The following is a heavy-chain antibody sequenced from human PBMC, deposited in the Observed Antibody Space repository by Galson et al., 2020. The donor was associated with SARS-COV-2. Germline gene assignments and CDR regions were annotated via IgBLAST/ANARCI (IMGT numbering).Heavy chain of an antibody. CDR2: IKQDGSEK. CDR1: GFTFSSYW. V-gene: IGHV3-7*01. Sequence: GGSLRLSCAASGFTFSSYWMSWVRQAPGKGLEWVANIKQDGSEKYYVDSVKGRFTISRDNAKNSLYLQMNNLRAEDTAVYYCARGSHRFRMDVWGQGTTVTVSS. J-gene: IGHJ6*02. D-gene: IGHD6-6*01. CDR3: ARGSHRFRMDV.